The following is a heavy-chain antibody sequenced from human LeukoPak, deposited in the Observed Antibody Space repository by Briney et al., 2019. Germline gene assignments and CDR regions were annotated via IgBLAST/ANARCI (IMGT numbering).Heavy chain of an antibody. CDR2: ISSSGSTI. D-gene: IGHD3-9*01. V-gene: IGHV3-11*01. CDR3: ARAAYDILTGYYYYYYMDV. J-gene: IGHJ6*03. CDR1: GFTFSDYY. Sequence: PGGSLRLSCAASGFTFSDYYMSWIRQAPGKGLEWVSYISSSGSTIYYADSVKGRFTISKDNDKNSLYLQMNSLRAEDTAVYYCARAAYDILTGYYYYYYMDVWGKGTTVTISS.